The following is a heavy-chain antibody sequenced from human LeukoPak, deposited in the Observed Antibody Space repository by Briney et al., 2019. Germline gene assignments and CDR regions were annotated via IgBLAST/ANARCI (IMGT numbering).Heavy chain of an antibody. V-gene: IGHV3-30*02. CDR3: AKSMGRAYYFDY. D-gene: IGHD2-15*01. CDR2: IRHDGTNK. J-gene: IGHJ4*02. Sequence: GGSLRLSCAASGFTFSSYGMHWVRQAPGKGLEWVAFIRHDGTNKYYVDSVKGRFTISRDNSKNTLYLQMSSLRAEDTAVYYCAKSMGRAYYFDYWGQGTLVTVSS. CDR1: GFTFSSYG.